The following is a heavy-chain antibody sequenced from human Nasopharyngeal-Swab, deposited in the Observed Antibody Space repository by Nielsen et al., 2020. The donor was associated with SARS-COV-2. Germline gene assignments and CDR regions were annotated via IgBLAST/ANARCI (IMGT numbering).Heavy chain of an antibody. J-gene: IGHJ6*02. CDR1: GGSISSYY. V-gene: IGHV4-59*01. CDR3: ARGSPQTYYYYGMDV. Sequence: SEPLSLTCTVSGGSISSYYWSWIRQPPGKGLEWIGYIYYSGSTNYNPSLKSRVTISVDTSKNQFSLKLSSVTAADTAVYYCARGSPQTYYYYGMDVWGQGTTVTVSS. CDR2: IYYSGST. D-gene: IGHD6-6*01.